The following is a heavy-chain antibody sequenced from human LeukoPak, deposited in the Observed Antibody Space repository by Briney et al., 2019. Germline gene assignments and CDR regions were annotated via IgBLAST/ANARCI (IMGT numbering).Heavy chain of an antibody. Sequence: PGGSLRLSCAASGLSVSSKFLSWVRRAPGKGLEWVAVVYSGGSSHHADAVKDRFIISRDTSKNALDPQMRSLRVEGTAVYYCASGGSRNWGWDKWGGGTLVSVSS. D-gene: IGHD7-27*01. CDR2: VYSGGSS. V-gene: IGHV3-66*01. CDR3: ASGGSRNWGWDK. J-gene: IGHJ1*01. CDR1: GLSVSSKF.